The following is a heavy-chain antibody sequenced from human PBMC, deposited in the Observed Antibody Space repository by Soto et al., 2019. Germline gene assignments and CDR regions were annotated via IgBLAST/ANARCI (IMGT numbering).Heavy chain of an antibody. J-gene: IGHJ6*02. V-gene: IGHV4-39*01. CDR2: IYYSGST. CDR1: GGSISSSSYY. Sequence: SETLSLTCTVSGGSISSSSYYWGWIRQPPGKGLERVGSIYYSGSTYYNPSLKSRVTISVDTSKNQFSLKLSSVTAADTAVYYCARCNRGPAAKPPDYYYYYGMDVWGQGTTVTVSS. CDR3: ARCNRGPAAKPPDYYYYYGMDV. D-gene: IGHD2-2*01.